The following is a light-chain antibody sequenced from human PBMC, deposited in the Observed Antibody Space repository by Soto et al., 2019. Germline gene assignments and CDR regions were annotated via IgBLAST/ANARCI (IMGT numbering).Light chain of an antibody. CDR1: SSNIGAGYD. CDR3: QSYDSSRYV. V-gene: IGLV1-40*01. CDR2: GNS. Sequence: QSVLTQPPSVSGAPGQRVTISCTGSSSNIGAGYDVHWYQQLPGTAPKLLIDGNSNRPSGVPDRFSGSKSGTSASLAITGLQAEDEADYYCQSYDSSRYVFGTGTKVTVL. J-gene: IGLJ1*01.